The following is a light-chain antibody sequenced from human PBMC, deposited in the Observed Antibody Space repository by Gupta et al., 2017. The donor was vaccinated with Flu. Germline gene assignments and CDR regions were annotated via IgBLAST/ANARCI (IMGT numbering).Light chain of an antibody. V-gene: IGKV1-5*03. J-gene: IGKJ1*01. CDR2: KAS. CDR3: QQYNTCSWT. Sequence: PSTLSASIGDRGTITCRASQSISSCLVWYQQKPGKAPKLLIYKASTLESGVPSRFCGSGSGTKFTLTISSLQPDDFSTYYCQQYNTCSWTFGQGTKVEIK. CDR1: QSISSC.